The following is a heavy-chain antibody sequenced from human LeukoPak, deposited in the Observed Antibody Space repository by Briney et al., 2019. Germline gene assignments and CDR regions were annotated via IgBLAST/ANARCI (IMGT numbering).Heavy chain of an antibody. Sequence: ASVKVSCKASGYTFTTHFMHLMRQAPGQGLEWMGIINPSNGDTSYAQKFQGRITMTTDTSTSTVYMELSSLTSEDTAVYYCVRELSGGYFDYWGQGTLVTVSS. CDR3: VRELSGGYFDY. CDR1: GYTFTTHF. D-gene: IGHD3-10*01. V-gene: IGHV1-46*01. J-gene: IGHJ4*02. CDR2: INPSNGDT.